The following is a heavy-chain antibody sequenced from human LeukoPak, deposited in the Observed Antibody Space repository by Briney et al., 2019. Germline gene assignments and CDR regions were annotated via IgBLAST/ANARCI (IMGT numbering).Heavy chain of an antibody. V-gene: IGHV4-30-2*01. Sequence: KSSETLSLTCAVSGVSITIGDYAWSWIRQPPGQGLEWIGYIYRSGSTSYKPSLKSRLSITIDKSKNQFSLNLRSVTAADTAFYYCARGGGFYGSRTTHFDYWGQGTLATVSS. CDR1: GVSITIGDYA. D-gene: IGHD3-10*01. CDR2: IYRSGST. J-gene: IGHJ4*02. CDR3: ARGGGFYGSRTTHFDY.